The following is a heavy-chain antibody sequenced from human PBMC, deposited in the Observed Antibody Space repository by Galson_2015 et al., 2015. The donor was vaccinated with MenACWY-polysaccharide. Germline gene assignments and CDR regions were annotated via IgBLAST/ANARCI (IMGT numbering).Heavy chain of an antibody. J-gene: IGHJ4*02. CDR1: GFTFSNLW. CDR3: ARERWVRGVFFDQ. D-gene: IGHD3-10*01. Sequence: SLRLSCAASGFTFSNLWMSWVRQAPGKELEWVASTKQDGSEKYLVDSVKGRFTISRDNAENSLFLQMNSLRAEDTAVYYCARERWVRGVFFDQWGQGTLVTVSS. V-gene: IGHV3-7*01. CDR2: TKQDGSEK.